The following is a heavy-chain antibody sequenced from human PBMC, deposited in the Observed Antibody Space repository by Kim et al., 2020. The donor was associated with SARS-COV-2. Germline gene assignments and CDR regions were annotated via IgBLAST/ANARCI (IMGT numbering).Heavy chain of an antibody. D-gene: IGHD3-10*01. V-gene: IGHV3-7*01. CDR1: GFTFSSYW. CDR2: IKQDGSEK. Sequence: GGSLRLSCAASGFTFSSYWMSWVRQAPGKGLEWVANIKQDGSEKYYVDSVKGRFTISRDNAKNSLYLQMNSLRAEDTAVYYCARGLEGWFGEPYGGYFDYWGQGTLVTVSS. CDR3: ARGLEGWFGEPYGGYFDY. J-gene: IGHJ4*02.